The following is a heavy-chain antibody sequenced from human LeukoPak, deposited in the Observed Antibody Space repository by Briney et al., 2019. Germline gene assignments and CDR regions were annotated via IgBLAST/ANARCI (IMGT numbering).Heavy chain of an antibody. V-gene: IGHV5-51*01. J-gene: IGHJ4*02. CDR2: IYPGDSDT. CDR3: ARGGGDSGYCSSTSCPLLDY. CDR1: GYSFTSYW. D-gene: IGHD2-2*01. Sequence: GESLKISCKGSGYSFTSYWIGWVRQMPGKGLEWMGIIYPGDSDTRYSPSFQGQVTISADKSISTAYLQWSSLKASDTAMYYCARGGGDSGYCSSTSCPLLDYWGQGTLVTVSS.